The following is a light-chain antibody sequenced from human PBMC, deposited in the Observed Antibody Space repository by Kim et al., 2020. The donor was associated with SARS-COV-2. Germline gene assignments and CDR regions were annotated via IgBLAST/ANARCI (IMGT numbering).Light chain of an antibody. Sequence: GKQVTTACTRSSGSIASNYVQWYQQRPGSAPTTVIYEDNQRPSGVPDRFSGSIDSSSNSASLTISGLKTEDEADYYCQSYDSSNWVFGGGTQLTVL. V-gene: IGLV6-57*03. J-gene: IGLJ3*02. CDR2: EDN. CDR3: QSYDSSNWV. CDR1: SGSIASNY.